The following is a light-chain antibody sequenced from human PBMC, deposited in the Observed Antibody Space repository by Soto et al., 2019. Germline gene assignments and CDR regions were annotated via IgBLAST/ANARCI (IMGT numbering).Light chain of an antibody. CDR2: DAS. CDR3: QQYSNYPRT. Sequence: DIQMTQSPSTLSASIGDRVTITCRASESIRTWLAWYQHKPGKAPKFLIYDASTLESGVPSRFSGSGSGTDFTLTISSLQPDDFATYYCQQYSNYPRTFGQGTKVEIK. J-gene: IGKJ1*01. CDR1: ESIRTW. V-gene: IGKV1-5*01.